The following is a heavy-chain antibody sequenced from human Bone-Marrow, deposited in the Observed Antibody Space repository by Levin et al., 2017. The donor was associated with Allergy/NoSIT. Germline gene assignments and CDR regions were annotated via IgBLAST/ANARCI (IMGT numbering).Heavy chain of an antibody. J-gene: IGHJ4*02. CDR1: GFTVSNHY. Sequence: GESLKISCAASGFTVSNHYMRWVRQAPGKGLEWVSLIYSGGTTYYADSVQGRFTISRDNSKNTVYLQMNSLRAEDTAVYYCARNRHCIGGRCYSVWGQGTLVTVSS. CDR2: IYSGGTT. V-gene: IGHV3-53*01. D-gene: IGHD2-15*01. CDR3: ARNRHCIGGRCYSV.